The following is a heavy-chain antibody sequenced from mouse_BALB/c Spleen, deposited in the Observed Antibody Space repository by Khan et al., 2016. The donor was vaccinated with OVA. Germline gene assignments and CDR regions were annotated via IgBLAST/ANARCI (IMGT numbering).Heavy chain of an antibody. J-gene: IGHJ4*01. CDR3: ARGDGYYEDAMDY. D-gene: IGHD2-3*01. V-gene: IGHV2-9*02. CDR2: IWAGGST. Sequence: QVQLKQSGPGLVAPSQSLSITCTVSGFSLTSYGLHWVRHPPGKGLEWLGVIWAGGSTNYNSALMSRLSISKENSKSQVFLKMNSLQTDDTAMYYCARGDGYYEDAMDYWGQGTSVTVSS. CDR1: GFSLTSYG.